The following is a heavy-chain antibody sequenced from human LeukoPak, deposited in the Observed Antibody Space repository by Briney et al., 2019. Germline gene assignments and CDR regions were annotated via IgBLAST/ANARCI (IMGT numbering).Heavy chain of an antibody. J-gene: IGHJ6*02. CDR2: ISSSGSTI. CDR1: GFTFSDYY. D-gene: IGHD2-21*02. V-gene: IGHV3-11*01. CDR3: ASCGGDVPQYYGMDV. Sequence: PGGSLRLSCAASGFTFSDYYMSWIRQAPGKGLEWVSYISSSGSTIYYADSVKGRFTISRDNAKSSLYLQMNSLRAEDTAVYYCASCGGDVPQYYGMDVWGQGTTVTVSS.